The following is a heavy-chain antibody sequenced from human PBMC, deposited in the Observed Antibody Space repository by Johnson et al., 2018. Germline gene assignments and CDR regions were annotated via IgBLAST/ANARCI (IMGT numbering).Heavy chain of an antibody. Sequence: QVQLVESGAEVKKPGSSVKVSCKASGGTFSSYAISWVRQAPGQGLEWMGGIIPIFGTTNYAQKFQGRVTITADESPSTAYMGLSSRRAEDTAVYYCARDKYYYDSSGYYIGCDAFDIWGQGTMVTVSS. CDR2: IIPIFGTT. D-gene: IGHD3-22*01. CDR3: ARDKYYYDSSGYYIGCDAFDI. J-gene: IGHJ3*02. CDR1: GGTFSSYA. V-gene: IGHV1-69*01.